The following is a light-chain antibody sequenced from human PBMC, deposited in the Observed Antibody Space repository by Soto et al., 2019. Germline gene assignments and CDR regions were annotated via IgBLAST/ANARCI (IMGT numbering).Light chain of an antibody. CDR3: HQYGSSPLT. J-gene: IGKJ4*01. CDR1: QRVSSY. CDR2: DAS. V-gene: IGKV3-11*01. Sequence: VVPKSPATLSLSPGERATLSWRARQRVSSYLAWYQQKPGQAPRLRIHDASHRAAGIPDRFSGSGFGTDLTLTISRLEPEDSAVYYCHQYGSSPLTFGGGNKVDI.